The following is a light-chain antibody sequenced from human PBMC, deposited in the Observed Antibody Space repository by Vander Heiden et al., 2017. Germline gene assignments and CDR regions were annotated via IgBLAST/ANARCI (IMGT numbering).Light chain of an antibody. CDR2: QDS. CDR1: KLGDKY. V-gene: IGLV3-1*01. J-gene: IGLJ2*01. Sequence: SYELTQPPSVSVSPGQTASITCSGDKLGDKYACWYQQKPGQSPVLVIYQDSKRPSGIPERFSGSNAGNTATLTISGTQAMDEADYYCQAWDSSTAQVVFGGVTKRTVL. CDR3: QAWDSSTAQVV.